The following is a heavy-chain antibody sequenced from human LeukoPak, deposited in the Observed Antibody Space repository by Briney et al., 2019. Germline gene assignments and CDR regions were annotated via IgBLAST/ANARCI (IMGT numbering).Heavy chain of an antibody. CDR2: ISWNSGSI. D-gene: IGHD6-19*01. CDR1: GFTFDDYT. CDR3: AKDSWAYSSGWPHYFDY. Sequence: PGGSLRLSCAASGFTFDDYTMHWVGQAPGKGLEWVSGISWNSGSIGYADSVKGRFTISRDNAKNSLYLQMNSLRAEDTALYYCAKDSWAYSSGWPHYFDYWGQGTLVTVSS. V-gene: IGHV3-9*01. J-gene: IGHJ4*02.